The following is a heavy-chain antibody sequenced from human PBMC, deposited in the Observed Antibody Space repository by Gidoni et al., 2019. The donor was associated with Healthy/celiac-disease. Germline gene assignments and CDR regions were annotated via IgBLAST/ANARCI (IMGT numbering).Heavy chain of an antibody. CDR1: GFTFSSYS. CDR2: ISSSSSYI. CDR3: ARDPGIAAADPPH. V-gene: IGHV3-21*01. Sequence: EVQLVESGGGLVNPGGSLRLPCAASGFTFSSYSMNWVRQAPGKGLEWVSSISSSSSYIYYADSVKGRFTISRDNAKNSLYLQMNSLRAEDTAVYYCARDPGIAAADPPHWGQGTLVTVSS. D-gene: IGHD6-13*01. J-gene: IGHJ4*02.